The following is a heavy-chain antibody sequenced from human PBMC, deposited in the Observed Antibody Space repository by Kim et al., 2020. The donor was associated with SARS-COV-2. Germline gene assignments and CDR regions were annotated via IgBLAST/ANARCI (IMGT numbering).Heavy chain of an antibody. CDR2: INHSGST. D-gene: IGHD6-13*01. V-gene: IGHV4-34*01. Sequence: SETLSLTCAVYGGSFSGYYWSWIRQPPGKGLEWIGEINHSGSTNYNPSLKSRVTISVDTSKNQFSLKLSSVTAADTAVYYCARTFDLGIAAVGTGGSHGMDVWGQGTTVTVSS. CDR3: ARTFDLGIAAVGTGGSHGMDV. CDR1: GGSFSGYY. J-gene: IGHJ6*02.